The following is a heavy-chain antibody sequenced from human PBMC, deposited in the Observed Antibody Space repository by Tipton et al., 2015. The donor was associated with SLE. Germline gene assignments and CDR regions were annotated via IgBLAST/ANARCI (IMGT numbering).Heavy chain of an antibody. J-gene: IGHJ3*02. Sequence: TLSLTCTVSGGSISSHYWSWIRQPAGKGLEWIGYIFTSGTTNYNPSLKSRVTISVDTPKNQFSLKLTSVTAADTAVYYCARVGLLGPDAFDIWGQGTMVTVSS. D-gene: IGHD1-26*01. V-gene: IGHV4-4*08. CDR2: IFTSGTT. CDR3: ARVGLLGPDAFDI. CDR1: GGSISSHY.